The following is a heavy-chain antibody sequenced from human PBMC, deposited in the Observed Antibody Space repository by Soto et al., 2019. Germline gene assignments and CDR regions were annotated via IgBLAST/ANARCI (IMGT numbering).Heavy chain of an antibody. Sequence: ASVKVSCKASGGTFSSYAISWVRQAPGRVLEWMGGIIPIFGTANYAQKFQGRVTITADKSTSTAYMELSSLRSEDTAVYYCARVGSVGYGYVSGYFDYWGQGTLVTVSS. V-gene: IGHV1-69*06. D-gene: IGHD5-18*01. J-gene: IGHJ4*02. CDR3: ARVGSVGYGYVSGYFDY. CDR1: GGTFSSYA. CDR2: IIPIFGTA.